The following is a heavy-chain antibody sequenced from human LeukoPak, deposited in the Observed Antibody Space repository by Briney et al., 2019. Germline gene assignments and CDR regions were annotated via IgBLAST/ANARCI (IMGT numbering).Heavy chain of an antibody. CDR1: GFIFSSYG. CDR3: AKPTRGSGGSFLIDY. V-gene: IGHV3-33*06. J-gene: IGHJ4*02. Sequence: HPGGSLRLSCAASGFIFSSYGMHWVRQAPGKGLEWVAVIWDDGSYKYYADSVKGRFTISRDNSKNTLYLQMNSLRAEDTAVYYCAKPTRGSGGSFLIDYGGQGTLVTVSS. D-gene: IGHD2-15*01. CDR2: IWDDGSYK.